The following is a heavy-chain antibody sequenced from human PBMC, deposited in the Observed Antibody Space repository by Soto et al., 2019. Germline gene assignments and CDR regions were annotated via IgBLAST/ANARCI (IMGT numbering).Heavy chain of an antibody. V-gene: IGHV4-39*01. CDR3: ARGFDILTFGFCLDY. J-gene: IGHJ4*02. Sequence: QLQLQESGPGLVKPSETLSLTCTVSGGSMSSSSYYWGWIRQPPGKGLEWIANMYFSGFYSGSTSYNPSLKSRVTIYGDTSKNQFSLQVSSVPAAYTAVYYCARGFDILTFGFCLDYWGQGTLVTVSS. D-gene: IGHD3-9*01. CDR1: GGSMSSSSYY. CDR2: MYFSGFYSGST.